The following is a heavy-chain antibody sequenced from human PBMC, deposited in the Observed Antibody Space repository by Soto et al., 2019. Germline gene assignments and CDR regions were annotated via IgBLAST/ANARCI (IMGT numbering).Heavy chain of an antibody. CDR1: GFTFSSYA. D-gene: IGHD3-22*01. Sequence: GGSLRLSCAASGFTFSSYAMSWVRQAPGKGLEWVSAISGSGGSTYYADSVKGRFTISRDNSKNTLYLQMNSLRAEDTAVYYCATLHYYDSSGYTPPVDYWGQGTLVTV. CDR3: ATLHYYDSSGYTPPVDY. J-gene: IGHJ4*02. CDR2: ISGSGGST. V-gene: IGHV3-23*01.